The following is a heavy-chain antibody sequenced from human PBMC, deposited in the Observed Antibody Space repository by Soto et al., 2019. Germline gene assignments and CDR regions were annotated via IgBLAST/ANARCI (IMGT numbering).Heavy chain of an antibody. V-gene: IGHV4-34*01. CDR2: INHSGST. CDR1: GGSFSGYY. CDR3: ARGTKEGSSSLDY. D-gene: IGHD6-13*01. J-gene: IGHJ4*02. Sequence: SETLSLTCAVYGGSFSGYYWSWIRQPPGKGLEWIGEINHSGSTNYNPSLKSRVTISVDTSKNQFSLKLSSVTAADTAVYYCARGTKEGSSSLDYWGQGTRVTVSS.